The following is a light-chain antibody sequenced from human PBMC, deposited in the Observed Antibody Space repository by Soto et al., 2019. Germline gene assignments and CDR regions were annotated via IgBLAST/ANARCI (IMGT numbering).Light chain of an antibody. CDR2: YDN. CDR1: NIGSKS. V-gene: IGLV3-21*04. Sequence: SYELTQPPSVSVAPGKTARITCGGNNIGSKSVHWCQQKPGQAPVLVIYYDNDRPSGIPERFSGSNSGNTATLTISRVEAGDEADYYCQVWDTSSDHVVFGGGTQLTVL. J-gene: IGLJ2*01. CDR3: QVWDTSSDHVV.